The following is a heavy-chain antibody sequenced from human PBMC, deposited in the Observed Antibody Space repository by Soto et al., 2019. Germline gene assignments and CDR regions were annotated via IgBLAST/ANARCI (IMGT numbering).Heavy chain of an antibody. V-gene: IGHV3-48*01. D-gene: IGHD3-3*01. CDR1: GFPLSSYS. CDR2: ISSSSSTI. J-gene: IGHJ4*02. CDR3: ARDSGGYDFWSGYPTINFDY. Sequence: GGSLRLSCAASGFPLSSYSMNWVRQAPGKGLEWVSYISSSSSTIYYADSVKGRFTISRDNAKNSLYLQMNSLRAEDTAVYYCARDSGGYDFWSGYPTINFDYWGQGTLVTVSS.